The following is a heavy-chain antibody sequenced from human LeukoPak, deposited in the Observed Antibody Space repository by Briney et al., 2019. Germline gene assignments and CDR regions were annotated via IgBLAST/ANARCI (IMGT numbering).Heavy chain of an antibody. J-gene: IGHJ4*02. CDR2: ISAYNGNT. V-gene: IGHV1-18*01. CDR1: GYTYTSYG. CDR3: ARDQVEATRDFDY. Sequence: ASVKVSCKASGYTYTSYGISWVRQAPRQGLEWMGWISAYNGNTKYAQKLQGRVTMTTDTSTSTAYMELRSLRSDDTAVYYCARDQVEATRDFDYWGQGTLVTVSS. D-gene: IGHD5-12*01.